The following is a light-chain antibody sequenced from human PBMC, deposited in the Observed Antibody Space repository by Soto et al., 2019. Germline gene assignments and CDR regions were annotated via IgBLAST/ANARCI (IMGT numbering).Light chain of an antibody. V-gene: IGKV1-12*01. J-gene: IGKJ4*01. CDR1: QAIGTW. CDR2: AAS. CDR3: QQANSFHLT. Sequence: DILMTQSPSSVSASVGARVTITCRASQAIGTWLAWFQQKPGEAPNLLIYAASSLQSGVPSRFSGSGSGTDFTLTISSLQPEDFATYYCQQANSFHLTFGGGTKVEIK.